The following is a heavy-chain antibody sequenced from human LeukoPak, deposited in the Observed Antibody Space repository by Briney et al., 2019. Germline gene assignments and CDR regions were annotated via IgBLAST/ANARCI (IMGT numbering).Heavy chain of an antibody. D-gene: IGHD2-15*01. Sequence: PGGSLRLSCAASGFTFSTYSMSWVRQAPGKGLEWVSGIDGSGINTYYADSVKGRFTISRDNSKNTVYLQMNSLRAEDTALYYCEKWGGGSYYTNVGYWGQGILVTVS. CDR2: IDGSGINT. CDR3: EKWGGGSYYTNVGY. V-gene: IGHV3-23*01. J-gene: IGHJ4*02. CDR1: GFTFSTYS.